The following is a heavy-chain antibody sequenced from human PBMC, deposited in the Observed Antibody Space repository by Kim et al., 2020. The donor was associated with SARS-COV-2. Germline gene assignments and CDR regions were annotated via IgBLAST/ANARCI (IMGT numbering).Heavy chain of an antibody. Sequence: SETLSLTCTVSGGSISSYYWSWIRQPPGKGLEWIGYIYYSGSTNYNPSLKSRVTISVNTSKNQFSLKLSSVTAADTAVYYCAVSGYDSSYYYYGMDVWGQGTTVTVSS. V-gene: IGHV4-59*01. CDR3: AVSGYDSSYYYYGMDV. D-gene: IGHD5-12*01. J-gene: IGHJ6*02. CDR2: IYYSGST. CDR1: GGSISSYY.